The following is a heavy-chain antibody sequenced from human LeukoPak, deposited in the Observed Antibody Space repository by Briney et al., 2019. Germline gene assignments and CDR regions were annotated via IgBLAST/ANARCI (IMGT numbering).Heavy chain of an antibody. D-gene: IGHD6-13*01. J-gene: IGHJ4*02. CDR3: ASGPYPAAGTDHQFDY. Sequence: PSETLSLTCTVSGASISSYYWSWIRQPPGKGLEWIGYIYYSGSTHYNPSLKSRVTISVDTSKKQFSLRLSSTTAADTAVYYCASGPYPAAGTDHQFDYWGQGTLVTVSS. V-gene: IGHV4-59*01. CDR2: IYYSGST. CDR1: GASISSYY.